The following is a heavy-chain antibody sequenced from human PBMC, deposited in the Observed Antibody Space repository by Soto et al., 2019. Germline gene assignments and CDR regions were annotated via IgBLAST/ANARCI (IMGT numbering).Heavy chain of an antibody. Sequence: QVQVVQSGAEVTKPGASVKVSCKASGYSFTSYGISWVRQAPGQGLEWMGWISTHTGHTNYAQKLQGRVTLTRDTSTSTDYMELRSLRSDDTAVYYCARDLEDIFSGSYSYYYAMDVWGQGTTVTVSS. D-gene: IGHD2-15*01. CDR2: ISTHTGHT. CDR1: GYSFTSYG. V-gene: IGHV1-18*01. J-gene: IGHJ6*02. CDR3: ARDLEDIFSGSYSYYYAMDV.